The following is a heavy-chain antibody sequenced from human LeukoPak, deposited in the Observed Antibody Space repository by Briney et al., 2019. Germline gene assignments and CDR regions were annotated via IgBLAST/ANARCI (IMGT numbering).Heavy chain of an antibody. D-gene: IGHD3-3*01. Sequence: ASVKVSCKASGYTFTGYYMHWVRQAPRQGLEWMGWINPNSGGTNYAQKFQGRVTMTRDTSISTAYMELSRLRSDDTAVYYCARDPYYDFWSGARTSAFDIWGQGTMVTVSS. J-gene: IGHJ3*02. V-gene: IGHV1-2*02. CDR2: INPNSGGT. CDR1: GYTFTGYY. CDR3: ARDPYYDFWSGARTSAFDI.